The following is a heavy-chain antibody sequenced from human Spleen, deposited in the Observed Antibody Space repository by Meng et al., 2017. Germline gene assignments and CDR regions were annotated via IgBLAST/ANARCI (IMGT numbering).Heavy chain of an antibody. V-gene: IGHV1-18*01. Sequence: QVQVVESGAEVKKPGSSVKVSCKASGGTFSNYGIHWVRQAPGQGLEWMGWISTYNGNTKYAPKLQGRVTMTTDTSTSTAYMELRSLRSDDTAVYYCARVGETDTSMVLDYWGQGTLVTVSS. CDR1: GGTFSNYG. J-gene: IGHJ4*02. D-gene: IGHD5-18*01. CDR2: ISTYNGNT. CDR3: ARVGETDTSMVLDY.